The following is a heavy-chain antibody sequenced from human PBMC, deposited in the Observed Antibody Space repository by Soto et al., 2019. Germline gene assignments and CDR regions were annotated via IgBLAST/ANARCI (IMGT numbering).Heavy chain of an antibody. Sequence: EVQLVESGGGLVQPGGSLRLSCTASGFTFSDSWMTWVRQAPGKGLEWVARIKPDESEKKYADSVKGRFSISRDNAKNSMYLQMDSLRGEDTAVYYCVRGGSNYASWGQETLVTVSS. CDR2: IKPDESEK. V-gene: IGHV3-7*01. CDR3: VRGGSNYAS. J-gene: IGHJ5*02. CDR1: GFTFSDSW. D-gene: IGHD4-4*01.